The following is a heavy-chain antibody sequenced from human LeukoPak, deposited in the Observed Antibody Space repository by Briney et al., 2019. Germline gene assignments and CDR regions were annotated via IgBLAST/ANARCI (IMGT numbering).Heavy chain of an antibody. V-gene: IGHV6-1*01. CDR1: GDSVSSNSVA. D-gene: IGHD3-10*01. J-gene: IGHJ5*02. CDR2: TYYRSKWYN. CDR3: ARQSGWFDP. Sequence: SQTLSLTCAIYGDSVSSNSVAWHWIRQSPSRGLEWLGGTYYRSKWYNDYAVSVKSRITINPDTSKNQFSLQLNSVTPEDTAVYYCARQSGWFDPWAREPWSPSPQ.